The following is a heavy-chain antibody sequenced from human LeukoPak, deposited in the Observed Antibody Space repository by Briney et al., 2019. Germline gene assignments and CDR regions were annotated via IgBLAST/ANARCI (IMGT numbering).Heavy chain of an antibody. Sequence: GASVKVSCKASGYTFTGYYMHWVRQAPGQGLEWMGRINPNSGGTNYAQKFQGRVTMTRDTSISTAYMELSRLRSDDTAVYYCARNENSGWGYFDYWGQGTLVTVSS. D-gene: IGHD5-12*01. CDR3: ARNENSGWGYFDY. CDR2: INPNSGGT. CDR1: GYTFTGYY. V-gene: IGHV1-2*06. J-gene: IGHJ4*02.